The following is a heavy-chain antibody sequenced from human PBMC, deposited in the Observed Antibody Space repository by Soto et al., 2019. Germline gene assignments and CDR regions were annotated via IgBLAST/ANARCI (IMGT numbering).Heavy chain of an antibody. Sequence: GGSLRLSCAASGFTVSSNYMSWVRQAPGRGLEWVSVIYSGGSTYYADSVKGRFTISRDNSKNTLYLQMNSLRAEDTAVYYCARCMAYYYYGMDVWGKGTMVTVSS. V-gene: IGHV3-53*01. CDR3: ARCMAYYYYGMDV. D-gene: IGHD2-8*01. J-gene: IGHJ6*04. CDR2: IYSGGST. CDR1: GFTVSSNY.